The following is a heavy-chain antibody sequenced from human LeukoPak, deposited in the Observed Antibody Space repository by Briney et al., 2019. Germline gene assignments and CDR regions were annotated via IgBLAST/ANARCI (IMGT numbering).Heavy chain of an antibody. CDR3: AREDYGSGSYYDYYYYMDV. CDR2: IYTSGST. Sequence: PSETLSLTCTVSGGSISSYYWSWIRQPAGKGLEWIGRIYTSGSTNYNPSLKSRVTMSVDTSKNQLSLKLSSVTAADTAVYYCAREDYGSGSYYDYYYYMDVWGKGTTVTVSS. J-gene: IGHJ6*03. D-gene: IGHD3-10*01. V-gene: IGHV4-4*07. CDR1: GGSISSYY.